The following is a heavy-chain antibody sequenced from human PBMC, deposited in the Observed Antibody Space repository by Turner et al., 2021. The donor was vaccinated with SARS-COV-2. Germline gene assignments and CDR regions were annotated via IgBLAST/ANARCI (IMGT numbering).Heavy chain of an antibody. CDR3: AWRGDSYYGSKYYFDY. CDR2: IYPGDSDA. CDR1: VYTFTSHW. J-gene: IGHJ4*02. D-gene: IGHD3-10*01. Sequence: EGQLVKSGAGVEEAGESLRISCKGSVYTFTSHWIAWVRQMRGKGLGWMRIIYPGDSDAKYSPSYQGQVTFSVDKSISNAYLQWSILTASDTAMYYCAWRGDSYYGSKYYFDYWGQGTLVTVSS. V-gene: IGHV5-51*03.